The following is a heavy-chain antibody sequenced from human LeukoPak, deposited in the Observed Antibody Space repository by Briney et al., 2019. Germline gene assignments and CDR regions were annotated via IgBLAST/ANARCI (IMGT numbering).Heavy chain of an antibody. CDR2: ISWNSGSI. J-gene: IGHJ6*02. CDR3: ANSGSGSYVYYGMDV. V-gene: IGHV3-9*01. CDR1: GFTFDDYA. Sequence: PGGSLRLSCAASGFTFDDYAMHWVRQAPGKGLEWVSGISWNSGSIGYADSVKGRFTISRDNDKNSLYLQMISLRAEDTALYYCANSGSGSYVYYGMDVWGQGTTVTVSS. D-gene: IGHD3-10*01.